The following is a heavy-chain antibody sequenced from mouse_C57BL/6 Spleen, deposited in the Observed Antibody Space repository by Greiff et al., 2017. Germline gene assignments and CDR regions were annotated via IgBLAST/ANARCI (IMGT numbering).Heavy chain of an antibody. V-gene: IGHV1-81*01. CDR3: ARSNYYGSRNYAMDY. CDR2: IYPRSGNT. CDR1: GYTFTSYG. Sequence: QVQLKQSGAELARPGASVKLSCKASGYTFTSYGISWVKQRTGQGLEWIGEIYPRSGNTYYNEKFKGKAKLTADKSSSTAYMELRSLTSEDSAVYFCARSNYYGSRNYAMDYWGQGTSVTVSS. J-gene: IGHJ4*01. D-gene: IGHD1-1*01.